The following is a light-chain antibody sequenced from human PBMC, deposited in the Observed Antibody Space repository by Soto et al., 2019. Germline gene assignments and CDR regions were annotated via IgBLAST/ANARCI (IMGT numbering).Light chain of an antibody. CDR1: SSDVGGYNY. J-gene: IGLJ1*01. V-gene: IGLV2-14*01. CDR2: EVS. Sequence: QSALTQPASVSGSPGQSITISCTGTSSDVGGYNYVSWYQQHPGKAPKLMIYEVSNRPSGVANRFSGSKSGNTASLTICGLQAEDEADYYCSSYTSSSTYVFGTGTKLTFL. CDR3: SSYTSSSTYV.